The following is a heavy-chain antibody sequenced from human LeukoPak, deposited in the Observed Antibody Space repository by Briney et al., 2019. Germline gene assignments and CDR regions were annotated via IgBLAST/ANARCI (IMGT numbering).Heavy chain of an antibody. J-gene: IGHJ3*02. Sequence: SETLSLTCTVSGGSISSYYWSWIRQPAGKGLEWIGYIYYSGSTYYNPSLKSRVTISVDTSKNQFSLKLSSVTAADTAVYYCARGSLTYYDSSGYYYRAFDIWGQGTMVTVSS. CDR1: GGSISSYY. D-gene: IGHD3-22*01. V-gene: IGHV4-59*06. CDR3: ARGSLTYYDSSGYYYRAFDI. CDR2: IYYSGST.